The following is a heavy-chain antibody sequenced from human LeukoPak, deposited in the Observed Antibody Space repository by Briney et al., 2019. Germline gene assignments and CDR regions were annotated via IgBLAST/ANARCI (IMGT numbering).Heavy chain of an antibody. CDR1: GFTFSSYS. CDR3: AKGTTREVYRNWFDP. CDR2: ISSSSSYI. Sequence: GGPLRLSCAASGFTFSSYSMNWVRQAPGKGLEWVSSISSSSSYIYYADSVKGRFTISRDNAKNSLYLQMNSLRAEDTAVYYCAKGTTREVYRNWFDPWGQGTLVTVSS. J-gene: IGHJ5*02. V-gene: IGHV3-21*01. D-gene: IGHD4-23*01.